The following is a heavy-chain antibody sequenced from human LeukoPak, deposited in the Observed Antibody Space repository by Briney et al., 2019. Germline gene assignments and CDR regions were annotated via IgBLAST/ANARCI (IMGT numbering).Heavy chain of an antibody. J-gene: IGHJ5*02. Sequence: QPGESLRLSCAASGFTFSSYAMSWVRPAPGKGLEWVSAISGSGGSTYYADSVKSRFTISRDNSKSTLFLRMNSLRAEDTALYYCAKGGPYSKFPFDPWGQGTLVTVFS. D-gene: IGHD4-11*01. CDR2: ISGSGGST. CDR3: AKGGPYSKFPFDP. CDR1: GFTFSSYA. V-gene: IGHV3-23*01.